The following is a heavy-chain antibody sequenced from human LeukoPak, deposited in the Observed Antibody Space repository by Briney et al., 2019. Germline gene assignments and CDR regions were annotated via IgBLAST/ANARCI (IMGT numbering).Heavy chain of an antibody. J-gene: IGHJ4*02. CDR1: GGSISSYY. CDR3: ARKGCYDSSGYPYFDY. Sequence: ETLSLTCTVSGGSISSYYWSWVRQAPGRGLEWVSAISGSGGSTYYADSVKGRFTISRDNSKNTLYLQMNSLRAEDTAVYYCARKGCYDSSGYPYFDYRGQGTLVTVSS. CDR2: ISGSGGST. V-gene: IGHV3-23*01. D-gene: IGHD3-22*01.